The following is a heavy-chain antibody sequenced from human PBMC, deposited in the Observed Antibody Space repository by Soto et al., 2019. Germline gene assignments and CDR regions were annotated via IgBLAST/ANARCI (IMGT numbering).Heavy chain of an antibody. V-gene: IGHV2-5*02. J-gene: IGHJ6*02. CDR2: IFWDDDK. D-gene: IGHD2-8*01. CDR1: GFSLSTSGVG. CDR3: THHGYYSYGMDV. Sequence: QITLKESGPTLVKPTQTLTLTCTFSGFSLSTSGVGVGWIRQPPGKALEWLALIFWDDDKRYSPSLKSRLTITKDTSKNQVVLTMTNMDPVDAATYYCTHHGYYSYGMDVGGQGTAFTVSS.